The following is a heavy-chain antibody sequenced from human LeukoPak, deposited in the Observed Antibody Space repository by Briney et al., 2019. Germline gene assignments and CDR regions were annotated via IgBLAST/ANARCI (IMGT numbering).Heavy chain of an antibody. CDR1: GLTLSSYW. CDR2: IKQDGSEK. D-gene: IGHD6-6*01. J-gene: IGHJ4*02. V-gene: IGHV3-7*01. Sequence: GGSLRLSCAASGLTLSSYWMSWVRQARGKGRGWVANIKQDGSEKYYVDCVKGRFTISRDNAKNSLYLQMNSLRAEDTAVYYCARGPSGYSSSWGVYWGQGTLVTVSS. CDR3: ARGPSGYSSSWGVY.